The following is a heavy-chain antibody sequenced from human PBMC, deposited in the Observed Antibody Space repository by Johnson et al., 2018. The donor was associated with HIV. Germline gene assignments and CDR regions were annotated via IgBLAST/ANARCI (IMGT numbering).Heavy chain of an antibody. D-gene: IGHD3-22*01. Sequence: VQLVESGGGLVQPGGSLRLSCVASGFTFSSYEMNWVRQAPGKGLEWVSYISSGGNTIYYADSLKGRFTISRDNAKNSLYLQMNSLRAEDTAVYYCAKGYYYDSKDAFNIWGQGTMVTVSS. J-gene: IGHJ3*02. CDR1: GFTFSSYE. CDR3: AKGYYYDSKDAFNI. V-gene: IGHV3-48*03. CDR2: ISSGGNTI.